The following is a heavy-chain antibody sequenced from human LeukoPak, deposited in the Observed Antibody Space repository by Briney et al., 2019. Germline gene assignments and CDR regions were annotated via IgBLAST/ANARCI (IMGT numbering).Heavy chain of an antibody. CDR1: GFTFSSYW. J-gene: IGHJ4*02. Sequence: GGSLRLSCAASGFTFSSYWMHWVRQAPGKGLVWVSRINSDGSSTSYADSVKDRFTISRDNAKNTLYLQMNSLRAEDTAVYYCARGGRYSYGPFDYWGQGTLVTVSS. CDR2: INSDGSST. CDR3: ARGGRYSYGPFDY. D-gene: IGHD5-18*01. V-gene: IGHV3-74*01.